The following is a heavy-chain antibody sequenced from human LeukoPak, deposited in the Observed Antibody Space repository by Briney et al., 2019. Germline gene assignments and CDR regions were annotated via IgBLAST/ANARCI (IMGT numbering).Heavy chain of an antibody. CDR1: GGSISSSSYY. V-gene: IGHV4-39*01. D-gene: IGHD3-10*01. J-gene: IGHJ5*02. CDR3: ARGITMVRGAFNLFDP. CDR2: IYYSGST. Sequence: KPSETLSLTCTVSGGSISSSSYYWGWIRQPPGKGLQWIGSIYYSGSTYYNPSLKSRVTVSVDTSKNQFSLKLSSVTAADTAVYYCARGITMVRGAFNLFDPWGQGTLVTVSS.